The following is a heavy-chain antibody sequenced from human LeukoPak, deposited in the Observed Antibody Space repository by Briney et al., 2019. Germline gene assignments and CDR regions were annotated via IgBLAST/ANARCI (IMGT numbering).Heavy chain of an antibody. CDR3: ARDPGYYGSGSYYGWFDP. J-gene: IGHJ5*02. CDR2: IYHSGST. V-gene: IGHV4-38-2*02. CDR1: TYSISSAYY. D-gene: IGHD3-10*01. Sequence: SETLSLTCSVSTYSISSAYYWGWIRQPPGKGLQWIGSIYHSGSTSYNPSLKSRVTISVDTSKNQFSLKLSSVTAAATAVYYWARDPGYYGSGSYYGWFDPWGQGTLVTVSS.